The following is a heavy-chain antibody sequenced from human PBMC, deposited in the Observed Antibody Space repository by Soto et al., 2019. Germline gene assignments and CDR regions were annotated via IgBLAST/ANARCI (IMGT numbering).Heavy chain of an antibody. CDR1: GYTFTDYY. V-gene: IGHV1-46*03. J-gene: IGHJ4*02. CDR2: IDASGGST. CDR3: GRDTRGSGSRFDY. D-gene: IGHD3-10*01. Sequence: QVQLVQSGAEVKKPGASVKVSCKASGYTFTDYYMHWVRQAPGQGLEWMGIIDASGGSTTYAQKFQGRVTMTRDTSTSTVYRELSRLRSEDTAVYYCGRDTRGSGSRFDYGGQGTLGTVSS.